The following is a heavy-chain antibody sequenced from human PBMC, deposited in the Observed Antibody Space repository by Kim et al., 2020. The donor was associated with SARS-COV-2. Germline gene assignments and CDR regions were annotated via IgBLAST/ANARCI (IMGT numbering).Heavy chain of an antibody. CDR2: IRSRASAETT. V-gene: IGHV3-23*01. D-gene: IGHD2-21*02. CDR1: GFTLSNNV. CDR3: AKDRGGSDWPFFDS. J-gene: IGHJ4*02. Sequence: GGSLRLSCAASGFTLSNNVMSWVRQAPGRGLEWVSTIRSRASAETTYYADSVNGRFTISRDISKNTLYLELNSLRADDTALYYCAKDRGGSDWPFFDSWGQGTLVTVSS.